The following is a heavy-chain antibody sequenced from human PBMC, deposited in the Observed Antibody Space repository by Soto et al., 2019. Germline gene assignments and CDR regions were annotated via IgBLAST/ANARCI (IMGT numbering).Heavy chain of an antibody. J-gene: IGHJ2*01. CDR3: ARAGGYSQGYFDR. Sequence: QVQLVQSGAEVKKPGASVKLSCKASGYTFTSYYMHWVRQAPGQGLEWMGIMSPSAGSTSYAQKFQGRVTMTRDTSTSTVYMEMSSLISEDTAVYYCARAGGYSQGYFDRWGRGTLVTVSS. CDR1: GYTFTSYY. CDR2: MSPSAGST. V-gene: IGHV1-46*01. D-gene: IGHD5-18*01.